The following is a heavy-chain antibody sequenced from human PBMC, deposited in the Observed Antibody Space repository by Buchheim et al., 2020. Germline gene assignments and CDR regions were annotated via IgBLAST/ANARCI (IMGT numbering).Heavy chain of an antibody. Sequence: QVQLVESGGGVVQPGRSLRLSCAASGFTFSTFGMYWVRQAPGKGLEWVAAIWYDGNNRYYADSVKDRFTISRENSKNTLYLQMNSLRAEDTAVYYCAKMAVAYCGGDCPFDYWGQGTL. D-gene: IGHD2-21*02. CDR3: AKMAVAYCGGDCPFDY. J-gene: IGHJ4*02. CDR2: IWYDGNNR. CDR1: GFTFSTFG. V-gene: IGHV3-33*06.